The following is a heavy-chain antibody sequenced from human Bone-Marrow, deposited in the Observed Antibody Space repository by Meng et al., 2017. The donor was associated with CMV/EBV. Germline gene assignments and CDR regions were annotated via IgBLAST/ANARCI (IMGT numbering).Heavy chain of an antibody. V-gene: IGHV4-4*07. J-gene: IGHJ3*02. CDR2: IYTSGST. D-gene: IGHD2-2*01. Sequence: SETLSLTCTVSGGSISSYYWSWIRQPAGKGLEWIGRIYTSGSTNYNPSLKSRVTMSVDTSKNQFSLKLSSVTAADTAVYYCARERYRSCSSTSCRPIYIWGQGTMVTVSS. CDR3: ARERYRSCSSTSCRPIYI. CDR1: GGSISSYY.